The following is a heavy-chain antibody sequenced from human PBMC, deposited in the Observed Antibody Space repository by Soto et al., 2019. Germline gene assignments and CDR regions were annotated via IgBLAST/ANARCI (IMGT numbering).Heavy chain of an antibody. CDR2: IYSGGST. Sequence: GGSLRLSCAASGFTVSSNYMSWVRQPPGKGLEWVSVIYSGGSTYYADSVKGRFIISRDNSKNTMYLQMNSLRGEDAAVYYCARERNYYGMDVWGQGTTVTVSS. CDR1: GFTVSSNY. CDR3: ARERNYYGMDV. J-gene: IGHJ6*02. V-gene: IGHV3-66*01.